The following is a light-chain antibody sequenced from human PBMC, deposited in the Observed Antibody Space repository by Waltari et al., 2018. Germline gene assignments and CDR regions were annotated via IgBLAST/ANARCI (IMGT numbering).Light chain of an antibody. CDR3: QVWDSGAAGV. CDR2: QDV. Sequence: SYDLTQSPSVSVSPGQTASITCSGPELEKKYVCWYQQKPGQSPVLLIYQDVRRPSEIPERFSGSNSGNTATLTISGTQPMDEADYYCQVWDSGAAGVFGTGTKVTVL. CDR1: ELEKKY. J-gene: IGLJ1*01. V-gene: IGLV3-1*01.